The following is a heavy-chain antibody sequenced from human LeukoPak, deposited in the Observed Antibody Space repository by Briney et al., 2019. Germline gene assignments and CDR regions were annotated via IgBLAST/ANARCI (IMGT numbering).Heavy chain of an antibody. D-gene: IGHD5-18*01. CDR3: ARGRGIQLWLVPTDY. V-gene: IGHV3-30-3*01. CDR2: ISYDGSNK. J-gene: IGHJ4*02. CDR1: GFTFSSYA. Sequence: QPGRSLRLSCAASGFTFSSYAMHWVRQAPGKGLEWVAVISYDGSNKYYADSAKGRFTISRDNSKNTLYLQMNSLRAEDTAVYYCARGRGIQLWLVPTDYWGQGTLVTVSS.